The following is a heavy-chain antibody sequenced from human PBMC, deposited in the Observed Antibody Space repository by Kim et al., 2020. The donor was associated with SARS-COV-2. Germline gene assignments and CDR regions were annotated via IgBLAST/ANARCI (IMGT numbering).Heavy chain of an antibody. CDR3: ARGGGHY. CDR2: IKQDGSEK. CDR1: AFTFSDYW. D-gene: IGHD2-15*01. J-gene: IGHJ4*02. V-gene: IGHV3-7*03. Sequence: GGSLRLSCVASAFTFSDYWMSWVRQAPGKGLEWVATIKQDGSEKYYVDSMMGRFTISRDNAKNSLYLQMNNLRSEDTAVYYCARGGGHYWGQGTLVTVSS.